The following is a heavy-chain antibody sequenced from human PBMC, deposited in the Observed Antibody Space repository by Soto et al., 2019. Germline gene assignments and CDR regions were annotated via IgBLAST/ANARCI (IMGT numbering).Heavy chain of an antibody. V-gene: IGHV4-31*03. CDR1: GVSISSGGYY. D-gene: IGHD3-16*01. CDR3: ARLIGNSWLDS. J-gene: IGHJ5*01. CDR2: IYYSGST. Sequence: TSETLSLTCTVSGVSISSGGYYWTWIRQHPQKGLEWIGHIYYSGSTYYNPSLKSRVTVSVDTSNNQLSLQLNSVTPDDTAVYYCARLIGNSWLDSWGQGTLVTVSS.